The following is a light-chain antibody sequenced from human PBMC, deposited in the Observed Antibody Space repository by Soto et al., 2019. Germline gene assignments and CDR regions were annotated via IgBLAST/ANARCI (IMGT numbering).Light chain of an antibody. Sequence: EIVLTQSPATLSLSPGERATLSCRASQSVSSYLAWYQQKPGQAPRLLIYDASNRATGIPARFSGSGSGTDFNLTISSLEPEDFAVDYCQQRSNWPITFGQGTRLEIK. J-gene: IGKJ5*01. CDR1: QSVSSY. CDR3: QQRSNWPIT. V-gene: IGKV3-11*01. CDR2: DAS.